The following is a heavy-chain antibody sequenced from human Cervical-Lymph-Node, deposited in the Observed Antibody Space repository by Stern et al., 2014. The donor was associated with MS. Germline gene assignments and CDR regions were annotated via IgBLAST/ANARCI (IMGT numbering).Heavy chain of an antibody. D-gene: IGHD6-19*01. CDR3: ARDFTVAGSFDY. J-gene: IGHJ4*02. Sequence: VQLQESGPELVKPSQTLSLTCTVSGGSISSGDYYWSWIRQPPGKGLEWIGYIDHSETTYCNPSLKSRLTIAIDTSKNQFSLRLTSVTAEDTAVYYCARDFTVAGSFDYWGQGTLVTVSS. CDR2: IDHSETT. CDR1: GGSISSGDYY. V-gene: IGHV4-30-4*01.